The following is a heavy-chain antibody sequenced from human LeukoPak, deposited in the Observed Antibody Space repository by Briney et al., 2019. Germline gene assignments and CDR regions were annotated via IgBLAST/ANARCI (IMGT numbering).Heavy chain of an antibody. Sequence: SETLSLTCTVSGGSISSYYWSWIRQPPGKGLEWTGYIYYSGSTNYNLSLKSRVTISVDTSKNQFSLKLSSVTAADTAVYYCARGSAYCSGRSCYEFDYWGPGSLVTVSS. V-gene: IGHV4-59*01. J-gene: IGHJ4*02. CDR1: GGSISSYY. CDR2: IYYSGST. D-gene: IGHD2-15*01. CDR3: ARGSAYCSGRSCYEFDY.